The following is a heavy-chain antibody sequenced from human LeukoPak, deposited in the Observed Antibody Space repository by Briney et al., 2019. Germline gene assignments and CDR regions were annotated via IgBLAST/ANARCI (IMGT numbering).Heavy chain of an antibody. V-gene: IGHV3-49*04. Sequence: GGSLRLSCAASGFTFSSYAMSWVRQAPGKGLEWVGFIRSKAYGGTTEYAASVKGRFTISRDDSKSIAYLQMNSLKTEDTAVYYCTREGLVVVPAAIPGGEDYWGQGTLVTVSS. J-gene: IGHJ4*02. CDR1: GFTFSSYA. D-gene: IGHD2-2*02. CDR3: TREGLVVVPAAIPGGEDY. CDR2: IRSKAYGGTT.